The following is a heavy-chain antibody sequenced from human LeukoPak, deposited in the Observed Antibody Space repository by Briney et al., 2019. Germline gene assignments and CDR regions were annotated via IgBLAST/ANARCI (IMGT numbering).Heavy chain of an antibody. D-gene: IGHD3-9*01. V-gene: IGHV3-21*01. CDR3: ARDGDILTGYYPHYYMDV. CDR2: ISSSSSYI. CDR1: GFTFSSYS. J-gene: IGHJ6*03. Sequence: GGSLRLSCAASGFTFSSYSMNWVRQAPGKGLEWVSSISSSSSYIYYADSVKGRFTISRDNAKNSLYLQVNSLRAEDTAVYYCARDGDILTGYYPHYYMDVWGKGTTVTVSS.